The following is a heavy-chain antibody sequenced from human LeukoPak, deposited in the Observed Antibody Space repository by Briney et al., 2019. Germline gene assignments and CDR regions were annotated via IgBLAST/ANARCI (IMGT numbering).Heavy chain of an antibody. D-gene: IGHD1-1*01. Sequence: ASVKVSCKASGYTFTIYDINWVRQATGQGLEWMGWMNPNSGDTGYAQKFQGRVTMTRDTSISTAYMELTSLRSEDTAVYYCARNLAKTGWFDYWGQGTLVTVSS. CDR2: MNPNSGDT. J-gene: IGHJ5*01. V-gene: IGHV1-8*01. CDR1: GYTFTIYD. CDR3: ARNLAKTGWFDY.